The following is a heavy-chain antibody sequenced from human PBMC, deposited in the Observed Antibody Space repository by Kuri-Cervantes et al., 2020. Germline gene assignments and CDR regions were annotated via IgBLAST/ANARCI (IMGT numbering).Heavy chain of an antibody. V-gene: IGHV4-59*12. Sequence: SETLSLTCTVSVDSIASYYWSWIRQSPGKGLEWLGYVFHSGATNYNPSLRSRLTISVDKSKSEISLRLTSVTAADAALYWCARGCSNHAYSLDLWGQGTTVTVSS. J-gene: IGHJ6*02. D-gene: IGHD4-11*01. CDR1: VDSIASYY. CDR2: VFHSGAT. CDR3: ARGCSNHAYSLDL.